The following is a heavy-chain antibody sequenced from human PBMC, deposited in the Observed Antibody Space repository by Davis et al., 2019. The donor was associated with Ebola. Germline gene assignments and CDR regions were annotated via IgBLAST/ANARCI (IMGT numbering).Heavy chain of an antibody. CDR2: INSDGSST. CDR1: GFTFSSYW. J-gene: IGHJ2*01. CDR3: ARGLLWFRELSVWYFDL. D-gene: IGHD3-10*01. V-gene: IGHV3-74*01. Sequence: HTGGSLRLSCAASGFTFSSYWMHWVRQAPGKGLVWVSRINSDGSSTSYADSVKGRFTISRDNAKNTLYLQMNSLRAEETAVYYCARGLLWFRELSVWYFDLWGRGTLVTVSS.